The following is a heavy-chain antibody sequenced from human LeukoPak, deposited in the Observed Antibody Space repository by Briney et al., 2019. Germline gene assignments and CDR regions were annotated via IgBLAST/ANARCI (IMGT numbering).Heavy chain of an antibody. CDR1: GFTFSSYS. CDR3: ARDEGYYDIKDAFDI. V-gene: IGHV3-21*01. Sequence: GGSLRLSCAASGFTFSSYSMNWVRQAPGKGLEWVSSISSSSSYIYYADSVKGRFTISRDNAKNSLYLQMNSLRAEDTAVYYCARDEGYYDIKDAFDIWGQGTMVTVSS. CDR2: ISSSSSYI. J-gene: IGHJ3*02. D-gene: IGHD3-22*01.